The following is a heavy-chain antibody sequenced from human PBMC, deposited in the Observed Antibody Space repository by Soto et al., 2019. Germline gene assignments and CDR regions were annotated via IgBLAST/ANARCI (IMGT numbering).Heavy chain of an antibody. D-gene: IGHD6-13*01. Sequence: SETLSLTCAVYGGSFSGYYWSWIRQPPGKGLEWIGEINHSGSTNYNPSLKSRVTISVDTSKNQFSLKLSSVTAADTAVYYCARGVRYGYSSRAFDPWGQGTLVTVSS. CDR3: ARGVRYGYSSRAFDP. J-gene: IGHJ5*02. V-gene: IGHV4-34*01. CDR2: INHSGST. CDR1: GGSFSGYY.